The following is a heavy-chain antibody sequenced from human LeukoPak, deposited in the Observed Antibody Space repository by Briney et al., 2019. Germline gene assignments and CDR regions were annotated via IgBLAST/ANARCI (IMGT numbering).Heavy chain of an antibody. Sequence: GGSLRLSCAASGFTFSSYEMNWVRQAPGKGLEWVANIEQDGSEKYYVDSVKGRFTISRDNAENSVYLQMNSLRAEDTAVCFCRCGSWRSSFDFWGQGTLVTVSS. CDR3: RCGSWRSSFDF. D-gene: IGHD3-10*01. V-gene: IGHV3-7*02. CDR1: GFTFSSYE. CDR2: IEQDGSEK. J-gene: IGHJ4*02.